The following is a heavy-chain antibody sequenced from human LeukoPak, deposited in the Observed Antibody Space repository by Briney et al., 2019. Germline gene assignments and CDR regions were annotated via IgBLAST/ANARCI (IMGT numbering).Heavy chain of an antibody. J-gene: IGHJ4*02. D-gene: IGHD3-16*01. CDR2: IIPIFGTA. CDR3: ASSHYDYVWGSPRTDPHYYFDY. V-gene: IGHV1-69*06. Sequence: SVKVSCKASGGTFSSYAISWVRQAPGQGLEWMGGIIPIFGTANYAQKFQGRVTITADKSTSTAYMELSSLRSEDTAVYYCASSHYDYVWGSPRTDPHYYFDYWGQGTLVTVSS. CDR1: GGTFSSYA.